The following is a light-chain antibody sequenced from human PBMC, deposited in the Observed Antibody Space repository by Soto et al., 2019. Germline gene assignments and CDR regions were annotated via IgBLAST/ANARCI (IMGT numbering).Light chain of an antibody. V-gene: IGKV3-15*01. CDR3: QQYNNWPRT. CDR1: QSFSPN. J-gene: IGKJ1*01. CDR2: GAS. Sequence: EIVMTQSPATLSVSPGERATLSCRASQSFSPNVAWYQQRPGQAPRLLIYGASTRATGIPARFSGSGSGTEFTLTISSLQSEDFAVYYCQQYNNWPRTFGQGTKVDIK.